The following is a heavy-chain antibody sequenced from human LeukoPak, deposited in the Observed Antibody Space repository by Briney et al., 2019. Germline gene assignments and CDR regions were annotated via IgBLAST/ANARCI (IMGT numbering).Heavy chain of an antibody. CDR1: GFTFSSYG. J-gene: IGHJ4*02. CDR2: IWYDGSNK. D-gene: IGHD3-16*02. CDR3: ARSLGGIIVDSDY. Sequence: GGSLRLSCAASGFTFSSYGMHWVRQAPGKGLEWVAVIWYDGSNKYYADSVKGRFTISRDNSKNTLYLQMNSLRAEDTAVYYCARSLGGIIVDSDYWGQGTLVTVSS. V-gene: IGHV3-33*01.